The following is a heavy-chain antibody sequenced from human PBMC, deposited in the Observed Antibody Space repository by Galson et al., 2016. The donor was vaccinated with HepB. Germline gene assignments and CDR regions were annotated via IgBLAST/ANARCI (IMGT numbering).Heavy chain of an antibody. CDR2: IIPLFGTT. CDR1: GGTFRTYS. J-gene: IGHJ2*01. Sequence: SVKVSCKASGGTFRTYSMNWVRQAPGQGLEWMGGIIPLFGTTKYAQKFQGRVTITADISTNTGYLEVTSLTSDDTAVYYCARGKTPYLYFDLWGRGTLLVVSS. CDR3: ARGKTPYLYFDL. V-gene: IGHV1-69*06.